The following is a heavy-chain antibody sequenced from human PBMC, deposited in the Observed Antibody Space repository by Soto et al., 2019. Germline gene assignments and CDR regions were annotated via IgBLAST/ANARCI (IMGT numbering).Heavy chain of an antibody. CDR3: ARVDTYAFDY. D-gene: IGHD5-18*01. V-gene: IGHV3-21*05. Sequence: PGGSLRLSCAASGFTFSSYSMNWVRQAPGKGLEWVSYSSSSGVYADYADSVKGRFTISRDNARNLLYLQMNSLRADDTALYYCARVDTYAFDYWGQGALVTVSS. CDR1: GFTFSSYS. CDR2: SSSSGVYA. J-gene: IGHJ4*02.